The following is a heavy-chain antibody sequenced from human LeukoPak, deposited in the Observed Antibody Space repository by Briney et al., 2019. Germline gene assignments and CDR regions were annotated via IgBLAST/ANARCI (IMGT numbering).Heavy chain of an antibody. D-gene: IGHD3-16*01. V-gene: IGHV3-23*01. CDR3: SKGVGVVGTANAFDI. J-gene: IGHJ3*02. Sequence: GASLRISCAASGFTFSSYAMSWVSKALGKGLDWVPAIGRRCWSTYYADSVKGRFTISRDNSNNTLYLQMTRLRAEDAAVYYCSKGVGVVGTANAFDIWGQGTMVTVSS. CDR1: GFTFSSYA. CDR2: IGRRCWST.